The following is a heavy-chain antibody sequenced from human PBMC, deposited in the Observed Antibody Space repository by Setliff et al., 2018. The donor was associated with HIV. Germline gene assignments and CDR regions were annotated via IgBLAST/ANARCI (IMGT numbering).Heavy chain of an antibody. CDR1: GGSISSHY. CDR3: ARDRYTYGRSYFDY. D-gene: IGHD5-18*01. J-gene: IGHJ4*02. Sequence: KPSETLSLTCTVSGGSISSHYWSWIRQPPGKRLEWIGYIYYSGSTNYNPSLKSRVTISVDTSKNQFSLKLSSVTAADTAVYYCARDRYTYGRSYFDYWGQGMQVTVSS. V-gene: IGHV4-59*11. CDR2: IYYSGST.